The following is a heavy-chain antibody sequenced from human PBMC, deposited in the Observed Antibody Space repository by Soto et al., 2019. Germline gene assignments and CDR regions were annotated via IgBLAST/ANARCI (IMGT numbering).Heavy chain of an antibody. V-gene: IGHV1-69*13. J-gene: IGHJ5*02. CDR3: TSFDSSGYYPQNHH. CDR1: GGSFSSFS. CDR2: IIPILGTA. D-gene: IGHD3-22*01. Sequence: ASVKVSCKVSGGSFSSFSINWVRQAPGQGFEWMGGIIPILGTANFTQKFQGRVTFTADEFTTTAYMTLSSLTSDDTAIYYCTSFDSSGYYPQNHHWGPGNQVTFSS.